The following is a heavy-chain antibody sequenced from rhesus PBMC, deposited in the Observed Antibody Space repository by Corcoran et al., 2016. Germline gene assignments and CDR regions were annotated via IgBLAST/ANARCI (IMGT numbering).Heavy chain of an antibody. Sequence: QLRLQESGPGLVKPSETLSLTCEVSGGSIRTSWWTWIRQSSGRKFEWIGRILPSNGETHYNPSLDSRVTISIDTSKNQFSLKLTSMTAADTAVYYCGRPGYDNDFWGQGILVTVSS. CDR1: GGSIRTSW. V-gene: IGHV4-173*01. CDR3: GRPGYDNDF. J-gene: IGHJ4*01. D-gene: IGHD2-2*01. CDR2: ILPSNGET.